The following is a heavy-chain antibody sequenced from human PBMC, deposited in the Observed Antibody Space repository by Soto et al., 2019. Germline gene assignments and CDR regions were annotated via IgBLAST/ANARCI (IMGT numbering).Heavy chain of an antibody. Sequence: QITLKESGPTLVKPTQTLTLTCTFSGFSLSTSGVGVGWIRQPPGKALEWLALIYWDDDGRCSPSLKSRPTITKDPSKNHVVLTLTNMDPVDTATYYCALRGYCTGDSCYSAWGQGTLVTVSS. V-gene: IGHV2-5*02. J-gene: IGHJ5*02. CDR3: ALRGYCTGDSCYSA. D-gene: IGHD2-15*01. CDR2: IYWDDDG. CDR1: GFSLSTSGVG.